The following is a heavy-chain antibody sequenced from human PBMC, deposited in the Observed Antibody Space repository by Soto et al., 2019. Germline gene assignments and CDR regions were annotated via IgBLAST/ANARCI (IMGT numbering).Heavy chain of an antibody. V-gene: IGHV4-59*01. Sequence: SETLSLTCTVSGCSISSYYWSWIRQPPGKGLEWIGYIYYSGSTNYNPSLKSRVTISVDTSKNQFSLKLSSVTAADTAVYYCARVITIFGVVDAFDIWGQGTMVTVSS. CDR2: IYYSGST. J-gene: IGHJ3*02. D-gene: IGHD3-3*01. CDR3: ARVITIFGVVDAFDI. CDR1: GCSISSYY.